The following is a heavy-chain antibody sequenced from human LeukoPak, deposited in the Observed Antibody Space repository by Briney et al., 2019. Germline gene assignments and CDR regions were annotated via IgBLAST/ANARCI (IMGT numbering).Heavy chain of an antibody. V-gene: IGHV3-53*05. CDR1: GFTVSSNY. CDR2: IYSGGST. J-gene: IGHJ1*01. D-gene: IGHD6-13*01. CDR3: AKDLSYSSSWPHDRYFHH. Sequence: GGSLRLSGAASGFTVSSNYMSWVHQAPGKGLEWVSVIYSGGSTYYADSVKGRFTISRDNAKNSLYLQMNSLRAEDTALYYCAKDLSYSSSWPHDRYFHHWGQGTLVTVSS.